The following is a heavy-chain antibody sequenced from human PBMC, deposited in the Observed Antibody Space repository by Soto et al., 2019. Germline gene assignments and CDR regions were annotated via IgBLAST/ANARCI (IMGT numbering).Heavy chain of an antibody. J-gene: IGHJ4*02. CDR1: GYSFTSLD. D-gene: IGHD6-19*01. V-gene: IGHV1-8*01. CDR2: MEPSTGTT. Sequence: ASVKVSCKASGYSFTSLDINWVRQTAGQGLEWMGWMEPSTGTTGYAQKFQGRVTMTRDTSINTAYMELTTLTSDDTAFYYCARGGSAGVDYWGPVTMVTVSS. CDR3: ARGGSAGVDY.